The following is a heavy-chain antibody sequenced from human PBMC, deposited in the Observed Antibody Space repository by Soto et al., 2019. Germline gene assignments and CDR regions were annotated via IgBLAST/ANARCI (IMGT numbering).Heavy chain of an antibody. D-gene: IGHD6-6*01. CDR2: IIPIFGTA. CDR1: GGTFSSYA. J-gene: IGHJ6*04. CDR3: ARASMDITAPIHKNYYYGRDV. V-gene: IGHV1-69*01. Sequence: QVRLVQSGAEVKKPGSSVKVSCKASGGTFSSYAISWVRQAPGQGLEWMGGIIPIFGTANYAQKFQGRVTITADESTSTAYMEWRSLRSEITAVYYCARASMDITAPIHKNYYYGRDVWGKSKTGSVS.